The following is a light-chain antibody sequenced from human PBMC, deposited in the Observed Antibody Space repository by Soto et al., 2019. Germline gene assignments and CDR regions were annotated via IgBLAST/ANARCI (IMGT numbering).Light chain of an antibody. CDR1: QSVSSN. Sequence: EIVMTQSPATLSVSPGERATLSCRASQSVSSNLAWYQQKPGQAPGLLIYGASTRATGIPARFSGSESGTEFTLTISSLQSEDSAVYYCQQYNIWPLTFGQGTKLEIK. J-gene: IGKJ2*01. CDR3: QQYNIWPLT. CDR2: GAS. V-gene: IGKV3-15*01.